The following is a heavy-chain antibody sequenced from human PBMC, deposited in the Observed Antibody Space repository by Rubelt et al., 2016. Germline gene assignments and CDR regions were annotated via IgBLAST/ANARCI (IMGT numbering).Heavy chain of an antibody. V-gene: IGHV3-74*01. CDR2: DGGST. D-gene: IGHD3-3*01. Sequence: DGGSTSYADSVKGRFTISRDNAKNSLYLQMNSLRAEDTAVYYCARGTRFLESSVAEDFDYWGQGTLVTVSS. J-gene: IGHJ4*02. CDR3: ARGTRFLESSVAEDFDY.